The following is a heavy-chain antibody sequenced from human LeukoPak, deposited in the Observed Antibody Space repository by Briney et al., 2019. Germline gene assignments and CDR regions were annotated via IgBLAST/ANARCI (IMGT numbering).Heavy chain of an antibody. V-gene: IGHV1-69*10. J-gene: IGHJ4*02. CDR2: IIPILGIA. CDR3: ARSTYCGGDCGGYY. D-gene: IGHD2-21*02. Sequence: SVKVSCEASGGTFSSYAISWVRQAPGQGLEWMGGIIPILGIANYAQKFQGRVTITADKSTSTAYMELSSLRSEDTAVYYCARSTYCGGDCGGYYWGQGTLVTVSS. CDR1: GGTFSSYA.